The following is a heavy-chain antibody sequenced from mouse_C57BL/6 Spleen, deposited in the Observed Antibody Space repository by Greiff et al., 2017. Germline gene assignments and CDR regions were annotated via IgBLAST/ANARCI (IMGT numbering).Heavy chain of an antibody. J-gene: IGHJ4*01. V-gene: IGHV1-72*01. D-gene: IGHD2-3*01. CDR1: GYTFTSYW. CDR2: IDPNSGGT. Sequence: QVQLQQPGAELVKPGASVKLSCKASGYTFTSYWMHWVKQRPGRGLGWIGRIDPNSGGTKYNEKFKNKATLTVDKPSSTAYMQLSSLTSEDSAVYYCARDDANDGLDYWGQGTTVTVSS. CDR3: ARDDANDGLDY.